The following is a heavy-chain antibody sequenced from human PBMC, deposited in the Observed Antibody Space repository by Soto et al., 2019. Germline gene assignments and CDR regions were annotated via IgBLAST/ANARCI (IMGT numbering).Heavy chain of an antibody. D-gene: IGHD4-17*01. Sequence: SETLSLTCAVYGGSFSGYYWSWIRQPPWKGLEWIGEINHSGSTNYNPSLKSRVTISVDTSKNQFSLKLSSVTAADTAVYYCARGKLDYVLDEYYFDYWGQGTLVTVSS. CDR1: GGSFSGYY. V-gene: IGHV4-34*01. J-gene: IGHJ4*02. CDR2: INHSGST. CDR3: ARGKLDYVLDEYYFDY.